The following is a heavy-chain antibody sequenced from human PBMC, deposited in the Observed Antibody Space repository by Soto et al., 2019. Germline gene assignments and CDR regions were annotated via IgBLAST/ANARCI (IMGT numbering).Heavy chain of an antibody. V-gene: IGHV3-33*03. CDR1: GLTFSNYG. CDR3: ASWLEPSSYYGMDV. Sequence: QVQLVESGGGVVHPGRSLRVSCEASGLTFSNYGMHWVRQAPGKGLEWVAIIWHDGSKKYYGDSVKGRFTISRDNSKNTLYLQMNSLRAEDTAVYYCASWLEPSSYYGMDVWGQGTTVTVSS. J-gene: IGHJ6*02. CDR2: IWHDGSKK. D-gene: IGHD1-1*01.